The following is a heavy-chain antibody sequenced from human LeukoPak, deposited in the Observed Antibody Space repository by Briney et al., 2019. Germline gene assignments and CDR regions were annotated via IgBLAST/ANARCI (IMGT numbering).Heavy chain of an antibody. CDR3: AKDLELERGMADYFDY. J-gene: IGHJ4*02. CDR2: IYSGGST. D-gene: IGHD1-1*01. V-gene: IGHV3-53*01. CDR1: GFTVNNTY. Sequence: GGSLRLSCAASGFTVNNTYMSWVRQAPGKGLEWVSVIYSGGSTYYADSVKGRFTISRDNSKNTLYLQMHSLRAEDTAVYYCAKDLELERGMADYFDYWGQGTLVTVSS.